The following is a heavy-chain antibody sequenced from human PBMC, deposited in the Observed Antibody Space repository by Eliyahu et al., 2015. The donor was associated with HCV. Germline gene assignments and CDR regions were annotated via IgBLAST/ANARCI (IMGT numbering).Heavy chain of an antibody. Sequence: QVQLQQSGPGLVKPSXTLSLTCXISGDRVXSNSATWEWVRQSPSRGLEWLGRTYYRSKWYNDYAVSVKSRITINPDTSKNQFSLQLNSVTPEDTAVYYCARKVGAFDYWGQGTLVTVSS. J-gene: IGHJ4*02. CDR3: ARKVGAFDY. CDR2: TYYRSKWYN. CDR1: GDRVXSNSAT. V-gene: IGHV6-1*01. D-gene: IGHD3-16*01.